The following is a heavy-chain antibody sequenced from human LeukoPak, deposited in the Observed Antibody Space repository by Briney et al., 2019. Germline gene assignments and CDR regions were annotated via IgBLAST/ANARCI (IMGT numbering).Heavy chain of an antibody. V-gene: IGHV3-21*01. J-gene: IGHJ3*02. CDR1: GFTFSSYS. D-gene: IGHD6-13*01. CDR2: ISSSSSYI. Sequence: GGSLRLSCAASGFTFSSYSMNWVRQAPGKGLEWVSSISSSSSYIYYADSVKGRFTISRDNAKNSLYLQMNSLRAEDTAVYYCARVGYSSSWSRLGAFDIWGQGTMVTVSS. CDR3: ARVGYSSSWSRLGAFDI.